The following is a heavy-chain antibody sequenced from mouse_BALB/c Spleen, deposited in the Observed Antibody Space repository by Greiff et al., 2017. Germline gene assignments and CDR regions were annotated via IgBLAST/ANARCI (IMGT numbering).Heavy chain of an antibody. CDR2: IRNKANGYTT. J-gene: IGHJ3*01. D-gene: IGHD1-1*01. V-gene: IGHV7-3*02. Sequence: EVQGVESGGGLVQPGGSLRLSCATSGFTFTDYYMSWVRQPPGKALEWLGFIRNKANGYTTEYSASVKGRFTISRDNSQSILYLQMNTLRAEDSATYYCARAHYYGSSEFAYWGQGTLVTVSA. CDR1: GFTFTDYY. CDR3: ARAHYYGSSEFAY.